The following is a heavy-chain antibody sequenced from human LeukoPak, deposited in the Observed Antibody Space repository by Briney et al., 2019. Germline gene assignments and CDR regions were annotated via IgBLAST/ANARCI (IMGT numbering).Heavy chain of an antibody. J-gene: IGHJ4*02. CDR3: SKDRGVFGVAYSLDY. V-gene: IGHV3-30*02. D-gene: IGHD3-3*01. CDR2: IRYDGINE. CDR1: GFRFSSYG. Sequence: PGGSLRLSCAASGFRFSSYGMHWVRQAPGKGLDWVAYIRYDGINEYYADSVKGRFTISRDLSKNTLFLQMNSLRPEDTAVYYCSKDRGVFGVAYSLDYWGQGTLVAVSS.